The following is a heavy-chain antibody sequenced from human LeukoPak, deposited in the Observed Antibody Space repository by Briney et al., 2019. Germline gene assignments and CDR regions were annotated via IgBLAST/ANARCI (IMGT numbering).Heavy chain of an antibody. J-gene: IGHJ4*02. D-gene: IGHD3-10*01. V-gene: IGHV4-34*01. CDR2: INHSGST. CDR1: GGSFSGYY. CDR3: ARGLSGSYYTVSRYYFDY. Sequence: SETLSLTCAVYGGSFSGYYWSWIRQPPGKGLEWIGEINHSGSTNYNPSLKSRVTISVDTSKNQFSLKLSSVTAADTAVYCCARGLSGSYYTVSRYYFDYWGQGTLVTVSS.